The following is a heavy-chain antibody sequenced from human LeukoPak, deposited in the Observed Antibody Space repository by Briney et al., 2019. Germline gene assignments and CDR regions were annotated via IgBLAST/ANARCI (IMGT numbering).Heavy chain of an antibody. CDR1: GYTFTSYG. J-gene: IGHJ6*02. CDR3: ARDSGHYYYGMDV. Sequence: ASVKVSCKASGYTFTSYGISWVRQAPGQGLEWMGWISAYNGNTNYAQKLQGRVTITTDTSTSTAYMELRSLRSDDTAVYYCARDSGHYYYGMDVWGQGTTVTVSS. D-gene: IGHD3-10*01. CDR2: ISAYNGNT. V-gene: IGHV1-18*01.